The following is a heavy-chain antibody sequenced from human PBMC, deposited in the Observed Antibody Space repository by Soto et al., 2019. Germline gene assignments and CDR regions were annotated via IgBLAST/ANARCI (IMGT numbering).Heavy chain of an antibody. CDR3: ARQGFGQLHGLVDV. J-gene: IGHJ6*02. Sequence: SETLSLTCSVSGGSITSHYCSWFRQPPGKGLEWIGYIHHSGSTSYNPSLKSRVTMSVDTSKNQFSLKVNSVTAADTALYYCARQGFGQLHGLVDVWGPGTTVTVSS. V-gene: IGHV4-59*08. CDR1: GGSITSHY. CDR2: IHHSGST. D-gene: IGHD3-10*01.